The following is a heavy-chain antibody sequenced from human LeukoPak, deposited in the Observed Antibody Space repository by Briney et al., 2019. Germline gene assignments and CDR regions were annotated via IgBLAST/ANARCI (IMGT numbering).Heavy chain of an antibody. J-gene: IGHJ4*02. CDR3: ARAATYNWNDVNY. V-gene: IGHV3-11*01. CDR2: ISSSGSII. CDR1: RFTFSTYW. D-gene: IGHD1-20*01. Sequence: GGSLRLSCAASRFTFSTYWMHWIRQTPGKGLEWVSYISSSGSIIYYADSVKGRFTISRDNAKNSVYLQMNSLRAEDTAVYYCARAATYNWNDVNYWGQGTLVTVSS.